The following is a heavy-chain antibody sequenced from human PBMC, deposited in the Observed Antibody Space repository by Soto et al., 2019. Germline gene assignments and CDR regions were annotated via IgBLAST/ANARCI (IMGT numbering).Heavy chain of an antibody. Sequence: EVQLLESGGGLVQPGGSLRLSCAASGFTFSNYAMSWVRQAPGKGLEWVSTVSNSGYSTYYADSGKGRFTISRDTSKNTLYLQMNSPRAEDTAEYYCSLATAFDYWRQGTLVTVSS. J-gene: IGHJ4*02. CDR2: VSNSGYST. CDR1: GFTFSNYA. D-gene: IGHD2-21*02. CDR3: SLATAFDY. V-gene: IGHV3-23*01.